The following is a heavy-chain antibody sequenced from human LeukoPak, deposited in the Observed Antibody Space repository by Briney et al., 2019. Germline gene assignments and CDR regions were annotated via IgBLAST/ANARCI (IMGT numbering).Heavy chain of an antibody. CDR3: AKDLDTAMALYFDY. J-gene: IGHJ4*02. Sequence: GGSLRLSCTASGFTFSSYAMSWVRQAPGKGLAWVSAINGGGDSTNYADSVKGRFTISRDNSKNTLYLQMNSLRAEDTAVYYCAKDLDTAMALYFDYWGQGTLVTVSS. D-gene: IGHD5-18*01. CDR1: GFTFSSYA. CDR2: INGGGDST. V-gene: IGHV3-23*01.